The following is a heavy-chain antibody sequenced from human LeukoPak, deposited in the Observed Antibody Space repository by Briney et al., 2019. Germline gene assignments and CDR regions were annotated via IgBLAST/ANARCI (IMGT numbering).Heavy chain of an antibody. Sequence: PSETLSLTCTVSGGSISSSRYYWGWIRQPPGKGLEWTGSIYYIGNTFYNPSLKSRVTISVDTSKNQFSLKLSSVTAADTAVYYCARGRPLYYDFWSGYYYHHWGQGTLVTVSS. CDR1: GGSISSSRYY. CDR3: ARGRPLYYDFWSGYYYHH. D-gene: IGHD3-3*01. V-gene: IGHV4-39*07. J-gene: IGHJ1*01. CDR2: IYYIGNT.